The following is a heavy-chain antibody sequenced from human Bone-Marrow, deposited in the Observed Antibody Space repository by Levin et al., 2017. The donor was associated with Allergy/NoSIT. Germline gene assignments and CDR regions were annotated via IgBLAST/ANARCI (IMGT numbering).Heavy chain of an antibody. J-gene: IGHJ6*02. CDR1: GFTFSSYA. CDR2: ISGSGGST. D-gene: IGHD2-15*01. CDR3: AKWARAATRGYYYYGMDV. Sequence: PGGSLRLSCAASGFTFSSYAMSWVRQAPGKGLEWVSAISGSGGSTYYADSVKGRFTISRDNSKNTLYLQMNSLRAEDTAVYYCAKWARAATRGYYYYGMDVWGQGTTVTVSS. V-gene: IGHV3-23*01.